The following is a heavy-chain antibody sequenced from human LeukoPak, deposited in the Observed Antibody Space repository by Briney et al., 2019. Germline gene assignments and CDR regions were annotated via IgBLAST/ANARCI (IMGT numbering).Heavy chain of an antibody. J-gene: IGHJ4*02. CDR3: ARLPDTAMVED. V-gene: IGHV4-39*01. D-gene: IGHD5-18*01. Sequence: SETLSPTCTVSGGSISSSSYYWGWIRQPPGKGLEWIGSIYYSGSTYYNPSLKSRVTISVDTSKNQFSLKLSSVTAADTAVYYCARLPDTAMVEDWGQGTLVTVSS. CDR2: IYYSGST. CDR1: GGSISSSSYY.